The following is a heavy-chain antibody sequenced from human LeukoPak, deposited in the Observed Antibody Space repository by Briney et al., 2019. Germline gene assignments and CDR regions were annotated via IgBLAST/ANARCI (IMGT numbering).Heavy chain of an antibody. Sequence: SVKVSCKASGATFSDYALNWVRQAPGQGLEWMGVSIPILGTANPTQKFHDRLTITADISTNTAYMELSSLRSEDTAVYFCAAIPVFAVVLHQEPVWGKGTTVTVSS. V-gene: IGHV1-69*10. CDR3: AAIPVFAVVLHQEPV. D-gene: IGHD3-3*01. CDR2: SIPILGTA. CDR1: GATFSDYA. J-gene: IGHJ6*04.